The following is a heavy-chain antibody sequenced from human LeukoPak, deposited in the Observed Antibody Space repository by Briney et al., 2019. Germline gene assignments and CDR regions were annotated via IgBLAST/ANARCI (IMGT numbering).Heavy chain of an antibody. CDR3: ARGPQWRGDYYYMDV. J-gene: IGHJ6*03. CDR1: GYSFTNFD. CDR2: MNPNSGNK. V-gene: IGHV1-8*01. D-gene: IGHD6-19*01. Sequence: ASVKVSCKASGYSFTNFDVNWVRQATGQGREWMGWMNPNSGNKGYAQKFQGRVTMTMNTSITTAYMELSSLRSEDTAVYYCARGPQWRGDYYYMDVWGRGTTVTVSS.